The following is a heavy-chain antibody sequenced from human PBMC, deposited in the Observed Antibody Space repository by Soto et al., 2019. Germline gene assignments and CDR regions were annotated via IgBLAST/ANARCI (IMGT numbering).Heavy chain of an antibody. CDR1: GFTFSSYS. J-gene: IGHJ2*01. D-gene: IGHD6-19*01. CDR2: ISSSSSYI. CDR3: TTLAASSTWYFDL. V-gene: IGHV3-21*01. Sequence: GGSLRLSCAASGFTFSSYSMNWVRQAPGKGLEWVSSISSSSSYIYYADSVKGRFTISRDNAKNSLYLQMNSLRAEDTAVYYCTTLAASSTWYFDLWGRGTLVTVSS.